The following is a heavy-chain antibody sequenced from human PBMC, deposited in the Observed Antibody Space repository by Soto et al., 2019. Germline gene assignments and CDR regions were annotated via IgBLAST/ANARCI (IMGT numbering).Heavy chain of an antibody. CDR2: IYYSGST. V-gene: IGHV4-30-4*01. Sequence: SETLSLTCTVSGGSISSGDYYWSWIRQPPGKGLEWIGYIYYSGSTYYNPSLKSRVTISVDTSKNQFSLKLSSVTAADTAVYYCARVVIAAWDYFDYWGQGTLVTVSS. J-gene: IGHJ4*02. D-gene: IGHD6-13*01. CDR3: ARVVIAAWDYFDY. CDR1: GGSISSGDYY.